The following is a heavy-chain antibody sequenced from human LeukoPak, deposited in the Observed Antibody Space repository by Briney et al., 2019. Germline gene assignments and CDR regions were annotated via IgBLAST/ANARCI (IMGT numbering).Heavy chain of an antibody. V-gene: IGHV3-49*03. CDR3: GRVGGRSKAAKGDAFDI. CDR1: GFTFGDYA. J-gene: IGHJ3*02. Sequence: GGSLRLSCTASGFTFGDYAMSWFGQAPGKGREWVGFIRSKAYGGTTEYAASVKGRFTISRDDSKSIAYLQMNSLRAEDTAVYYCGRVGGRSKAAKGDAFDIWGQGTMVVVSS. CDR2: IRSKAYGGTT. D-gene: IGHD6-6*01.